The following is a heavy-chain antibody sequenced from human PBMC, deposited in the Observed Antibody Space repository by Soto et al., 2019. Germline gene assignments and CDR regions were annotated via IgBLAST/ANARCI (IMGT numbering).Heavy chain of an antibody. CDR1: GYTFTSYY. J-gene: IGHJ4*02. V-gene: IGHV1-46*01. CDR3: AREGDYYDSSGYSFDY. CDR2: INPSGGST. D-gene: IGHD3-22*01. Sequence: ASVKVSCKASGYTFTSYYMHWVRQAPGQGLEWMGIINPSGGSTSYAQKFQGRVTMTRDTPTSTVYMELSSLRSEDTAVYYCAREGDYYDSSGYSFDYWGQGTLVTVSS.